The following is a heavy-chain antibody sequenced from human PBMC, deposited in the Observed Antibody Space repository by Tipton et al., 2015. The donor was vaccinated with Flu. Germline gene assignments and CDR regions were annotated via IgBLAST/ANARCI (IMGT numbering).Heavy chain of an antibody. CDR2: ISSSSSYI. D-gene: IGHD1-26*01. CDR3: ARDKTSVGAQPFYYYYGMDV. CDR1: GFTFSSYA. Sequence: SLRLSCAASGFTFSSYAIDWVRQAPGEGLEWVSSISSSSSYIYYADSVKGRFTISRDNAKNSLYLQMNSLRAEDTAVYYCARDKTSVGAQPFYYYYGMDVWGQGTTVTVSS. V-gene: IGHV3-21*01. J-gene: IGHJ6*02.